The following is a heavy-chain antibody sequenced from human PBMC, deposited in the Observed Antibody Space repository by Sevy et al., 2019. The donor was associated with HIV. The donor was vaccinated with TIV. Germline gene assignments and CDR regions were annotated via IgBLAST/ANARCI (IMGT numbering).Heavy chain of an antibody. CDR1: GGSMSDYY. J-gene: IGHJ3*02. D-gene: IGHD6-13*01. CDR2: IYYRGAT. Sequence: SETLSLTCTVSGGSMSDYYWSWIRQPPGKGLEWMGYIYYRGATNYNPSLKSRVTISVDTSKNQFSLKLSSVTAADTAVYYCARESGSSSWYGAFDILGQGTMVTVSS. CDR3: ARESGSSSWYGAFDI. V-gene: IGHV4-59*01.